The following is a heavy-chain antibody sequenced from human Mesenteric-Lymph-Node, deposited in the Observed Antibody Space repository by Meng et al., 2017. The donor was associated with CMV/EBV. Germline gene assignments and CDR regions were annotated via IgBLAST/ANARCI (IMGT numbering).Heavy chain of an antibody. CDR2: INHSGST. CDR3: ARRVKEMATGFDY. V-gene: IGHV4-34*01. D-gene: IGHD5-24*01. Sequence: GSLRLSCAVYGGSFSGYYWSWIRQPPGKGLEWIGEINHSGSTNYNPSLKSRVTISVDTSKNQFSLKLSSVTAADTAVYYCARRVKEMATGFDYWGQGTLVTVSS. CDR1: GGSFSGYY. J-gene: IGHJ4*02.